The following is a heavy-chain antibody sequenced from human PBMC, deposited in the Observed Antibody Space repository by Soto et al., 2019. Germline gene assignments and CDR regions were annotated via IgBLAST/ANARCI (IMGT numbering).Heavy chain of an antibody. Sequence: SETLSLTCAVYGGSFSGYYWSWIRQPPGKGLEWIGEINNGGSSNYNPSLKSRGSMSVGTSNDQFSLKLTSVTAADTAVYYCARGRGDGYNQNWYFDLWGRGTLVTFSS. V-gene: IGHV4-34*01. J-gene: IGHJ2*01. CDR3: ARGRGDGYNQNWYFDL. CDR2: INNGGSS. CDR1: GGSFSGYY. D-gene: IGHD3-10*01.